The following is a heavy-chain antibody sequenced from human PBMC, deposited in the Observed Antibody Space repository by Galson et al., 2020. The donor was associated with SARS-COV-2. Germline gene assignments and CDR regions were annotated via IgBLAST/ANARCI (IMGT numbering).Heavy chain of an antibody. CDR1: GFTVSSNY. J-gene: IGHJ3*02. D-gene: IGHD3-22*01. Sequence: TGGSLRLSCAASGFTVSSNYMSWVRQAPGKGLEWVSVIYSGGSTYYADSGKGRFTISRDNSKNTLYLQMNSLRAEDTAVYYCARDGGGDSSGAHFDIWGQGTMVTVSS. CDR3: ARDGGGDSSGAHFDI. V-gene: IGHV3-66*01. CDR2: IYSGGST.